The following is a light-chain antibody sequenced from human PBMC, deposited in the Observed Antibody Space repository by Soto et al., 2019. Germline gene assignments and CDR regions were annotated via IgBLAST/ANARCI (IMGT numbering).Light chain of an antibody. CDR2: LAS. CDR3: MQALQSPRT. Sequence: EIVMTQSPLSLTVTPGEPASISCKSSQSLQHNNGNTLLDWYMQKPGQYPQLLIYLASSRAPGAPDRVSGSGSGTDFTLRISTVEADDAAIYYCMQALQSPRTFGQGTKLEI. CDR1: QSLQHNNGNTL. V-gene: IGKV2-28*01. J-gene: IGKJ1*01.